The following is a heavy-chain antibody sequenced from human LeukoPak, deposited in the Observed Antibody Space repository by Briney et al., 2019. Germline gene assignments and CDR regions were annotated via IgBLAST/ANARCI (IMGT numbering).Heavy chain of an antibody. CDR1: GFTFSSYE. D-gene: IGHD3-16*01. V-gene: IGHV3-48*03. Sequence: GGSLRLSCAASGFTFSSYEMNWVRQAPGKGLEWVSYISSSGSTIYYADSVKGRFTISRDNAKNSLYLQMNSLRAEDTAVYYCAREGITVSHDLDYWGQGTLVTVSS. CDR3: AREGITVSHDLDY. CDR2: ISSSGSTI. J-gene: IGHJ4*02.